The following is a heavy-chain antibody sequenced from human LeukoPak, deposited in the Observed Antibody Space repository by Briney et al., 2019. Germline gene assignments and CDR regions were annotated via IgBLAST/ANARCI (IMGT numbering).Heavy chain of an antibody. Sequence: ASVKVSCKASGYTFTSYYMHWVRQAPGQGLEWMGIINPSGGSTSYAQKFQGRVTMTRDMSTSTVYMELSSLRSEDTAVYYCARVMYNRGLRTGPDFDYWGQGTLVTVSS. CDR2: INPSGGST. CDR1: GYTFTSYY. D-gene: IGHD5-12*01. CDR3: ARVMYNRGLRTGPDFDY. V-gene: IGHV1-46*01. J-gene: IGHJ4*02.